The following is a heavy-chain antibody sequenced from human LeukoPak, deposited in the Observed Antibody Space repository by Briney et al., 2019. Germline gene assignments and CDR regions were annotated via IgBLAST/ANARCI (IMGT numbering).Heavy chain of an antibody. Sequence: GGSLRLSCAASGFTFSKYWMLWVRHAPGKGLESVSRINTDGTVTTYADSVRGRFTVSRDNADNTMFLPMNNVRDEDTAVYYCATKQWLAPPPDSWGQGTPVTVSS. CDR2: INTDGTVT. CDR3: ATKQWLAPPPDS. V-gene: IGHV3-74*01. J-gene: IGHJ4*02. CDR1: GFTFSKYW. D-gene: IGHD6-19*01.